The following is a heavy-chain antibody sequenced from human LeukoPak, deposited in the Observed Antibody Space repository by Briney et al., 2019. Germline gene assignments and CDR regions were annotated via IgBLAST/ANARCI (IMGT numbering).Heavy chain of an antibody. CDR3: ARDYSNYGRYFDY. CDR1: GDSISSNHYY. Sequence: PSVTLYLTCTVSGDSISSNHYYGGWVRQPPGRGLEWIGSVYYSGNVDYNASLKSRVTVSVGTSNNQFSLKLTSLTTADTAVYYCARDYSNYGRYFDYWGQGILVTVSS. V-gene: IGHV4-39*02. CDR2: VYYSGNV. D-gene: IGHD4-11*01. J-gene: IGHJ4*01.